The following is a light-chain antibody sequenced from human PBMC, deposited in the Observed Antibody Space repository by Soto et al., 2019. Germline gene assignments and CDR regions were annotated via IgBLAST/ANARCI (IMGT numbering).Light chain of an antibody. CDR2: DVT. CDR1: SSDVGAFNY. CDR3: SSYTTRNTEV. V-gene: IGLV2-14*03. J-gene: IGLJ1*01. Sequence: QSGLTQPASVSGSPGQSISISCIRTSSDVGAFNYVSWYQHHPGKAPQLIIYDVTSRPSGVSNRFSASKSGNTASLTISGLQAEDEADYYCSSYTTRNTEVFGTGTKVTVL.